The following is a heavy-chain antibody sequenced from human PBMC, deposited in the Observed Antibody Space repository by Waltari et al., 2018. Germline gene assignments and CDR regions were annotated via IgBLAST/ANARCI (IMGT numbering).Heavy chain of an antibody. J-gene: IGHJ4*02. Sequence: QVQLVESGGGVVQPGRSLRLSCAASGFTFSNYPMHWVRQVPGKGLEWVAIILTDGINKYYGDSVKGRFTISRDNSKNTLYLQMNSLGAEDTAVYYCARIFSSTWLIDYWGQGTLVTVSS. CDR3: ARIFSSTWLIDY. CDR1: GFTFSNYP. D-gene: IGHD6-13*01. CDR2: ILTDGINK. V-gene: IGHV3-30-3*01.